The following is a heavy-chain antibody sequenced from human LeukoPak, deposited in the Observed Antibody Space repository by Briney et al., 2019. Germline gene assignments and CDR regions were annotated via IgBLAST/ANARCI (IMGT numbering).Heavy chain of an antibody. V-gene: IGHV1-2*02. CDR2: MNPNSGGT. CDR3: ARGIVVVPAGGWFDP. D-gene: IGHD2-2*01. Sequence: ASVKVSCKASGYTFTSYDINWVRQATGQGLEWMGWMNPNSGGTNYAQKFQGRVTMTRDTSISTAYMELGRLRSDDTAVYYCARGIVVVPAGGWFDPWGQGTLVTVSS. CDR1: GYTFTSYD. J-gene: IGHJ5*02.